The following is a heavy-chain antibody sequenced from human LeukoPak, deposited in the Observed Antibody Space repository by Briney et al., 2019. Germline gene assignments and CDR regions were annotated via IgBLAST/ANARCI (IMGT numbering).Heavy chain of an antibody. CDR1: GFTFSSCG. D-gene: IGHD4-17*01. V-gene: IGHV3-48*01. CDR3: ARDGDYGDYNFDY. J-gene: IGHJ4*02. Sequence: GGSLRLSCAASGFTFSSCGMNWVRQAPGKGLEWVSYISSSGGTIYYADSVKGRFTISRDNSKNTLYLQMNSLRAEDTAVYYCARDGDYGDYNFDYWGQGTLVTVSS. CDR2: ISSSGGTI.